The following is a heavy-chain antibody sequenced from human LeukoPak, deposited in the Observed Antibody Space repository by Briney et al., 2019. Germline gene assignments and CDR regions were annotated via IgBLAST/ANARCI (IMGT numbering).Heavy chain of an antibody. CDR2: ISSKGGGT. J-gene: IGHJ4*02. CDR3: VKDRTDWAIQPYDY. Sequence: GGSLRLSCSASGFTFSSYAMHWVRQAPGKGLEYVSAISSKGGGTYYADSVKGRFTISRDTSKNTLYLQMSSLRAEDTAVYYCVKDRTDWAIQPYDYWGQGTLVTVSS. D-gene: IGHD3-9*01. CDR1: GFTFSSYA. V-gene: IGHV3-64D*06.